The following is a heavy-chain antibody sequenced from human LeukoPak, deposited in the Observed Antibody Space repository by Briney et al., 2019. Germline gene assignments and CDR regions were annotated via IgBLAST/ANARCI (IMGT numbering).Heavy chain of an antibody. Sequence: PGGSLTLSCVGSGFSFISFAMSWVRQAPGKGLEWVSTVSGGGAYTYYADSVKGRFTVSRDDSKNMHFLQMNSLRPEDTALYFCAKRITVSAGYYLDSWGQGTLVTVSS. D-gene: IGHD2-8*01. J-gene: IGHJ4*02. V-gene: IGHV3-23*01. CDR2: VSGGGAYT. CDR3: AKRITVSAGYYLDS. CDR1: GFSFISFA.